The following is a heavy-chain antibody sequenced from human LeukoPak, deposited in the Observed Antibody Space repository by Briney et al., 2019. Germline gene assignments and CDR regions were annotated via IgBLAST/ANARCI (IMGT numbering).Heavy chain of an antibody. J-gene: IGHJ4*02. CDR3: ARGGWELLGHYFDY. Sequence: GGSLRLSCAASGFTFSSYWMSWVRQAPGKGLEWVANIKQDGSEKYYVDSVKGRFTISRDNAKNSLYLQMNSLRAEDTAVYYCARGGWELLGHYFDYWGQGTLVTVSS. D-gene: IGHD1-26*01. CDR2: IKQDGSEK. CDR1: GFTFSSYW. V-gene: IGHV3-7*01.